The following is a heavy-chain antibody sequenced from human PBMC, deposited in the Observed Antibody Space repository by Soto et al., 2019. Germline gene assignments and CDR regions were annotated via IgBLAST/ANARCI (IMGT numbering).Heavy chain of an antibody. CDR3: ARTGIAARHTNWFDP. Sequence: AASVKVYCQASGCNFSSYAIIWVRHAPGQGLEWMGGIIPIFGTANYAQKFQGRVTITADESTSTAYMELSSLRSEDTAVYYCARTGIAARHTNWFDPWGQGTLVTVSS. CDR2: IIPIFGTA. V-gene: IGHV1-69*13. D-gene: IGHD6-6*01. CDR1: GCNFSSYA. J-gene: IGHJ5*02.